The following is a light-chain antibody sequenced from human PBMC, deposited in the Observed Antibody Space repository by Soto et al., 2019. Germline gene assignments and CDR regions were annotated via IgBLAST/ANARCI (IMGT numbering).Light chain of an antibody. Sequence: DIVMTQSPDSLAMSLGERATINCKSSQTILYSSNNKNYLAWYQQKPGQPLKLLIYWASTRDSGVPDRFSGSGSGTDFTLTISSLQAEDVAVYYCQQYYTTPTFGGGTKVEIK. V-gene: IGKV4-1*01. CDR2: WAS. CDR3: QQYYTTPT. J-gene: IGKJ4*01. CDR1: QTILYSSNNKNY.